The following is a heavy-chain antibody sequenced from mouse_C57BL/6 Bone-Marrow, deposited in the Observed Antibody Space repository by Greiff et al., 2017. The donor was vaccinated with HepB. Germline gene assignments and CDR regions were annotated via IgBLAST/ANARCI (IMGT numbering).Heavy chain of an antibody. CDR3: ITTVVAPGAMDY. CDR2: INPSNGGT. Sequence: QVQLQQPGTELVKPGASVKLSCKASGYTFTSYWMHWVKQRPGQGLEWIGNINPSNGGTNYNEKFKRKATLTVDKSSSTAYMQLSSLTSEDSAVYYSITTVVAPGAMDYWGQGTSVTVSS. D-gene: IGHD1-1*01. J-gene: IGHJ4*01. V-gene: IGHV1-53*01. CDR1: GYTFTSYW.